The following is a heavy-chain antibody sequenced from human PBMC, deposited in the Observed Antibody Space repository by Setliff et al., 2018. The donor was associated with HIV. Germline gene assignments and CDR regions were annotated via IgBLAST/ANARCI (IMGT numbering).Heavy chain of an antibody. D-gene: IGHD3-3*01. CDR1: DDSVSTFY. J-gene: IGHJ4*01. CDR3: APGEGVASTYYHD. Sequence: SETLSLTCTVSDDSVSTFYWNWIRQPPGNGLEWIGFIHHTGSTVSNPSLKSRVTILMDLSRNQLSLHLASVTTADTAVYFCAPGEGVASTYYHDWGQGTQVTVSS. V-gene: IGHV4-59*02. CDR2: IHHTGST.